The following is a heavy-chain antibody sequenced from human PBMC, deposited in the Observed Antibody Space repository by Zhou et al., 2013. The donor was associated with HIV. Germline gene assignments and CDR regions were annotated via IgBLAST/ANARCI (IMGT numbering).Heavy chain of an antibody. CDR1: GYTFTDYY. D-gene: IGHD4-4*01. V-gene: IGHV1-18*04. CDR3: ARAYSTAWKGGGFYYMDV. Sequence: QVQLVQSGAEVKKPGASVKVSCKASGYTFTDYYVHWVRQAPGQGLEWMGWSSVYNGNTDYAQKFQGRVTMTTDTSTNIAYMEVKSLRFDDTAVYYCARAYSTAWKGGGFYYMDVWGKGTTVTVSS. CDR2: SSVYNGNT. J-gene: IGHJ6*03.